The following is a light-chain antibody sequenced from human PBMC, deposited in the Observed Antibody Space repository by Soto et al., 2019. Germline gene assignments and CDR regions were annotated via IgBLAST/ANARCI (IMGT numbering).Light chain of an antibody. CDR3: QQYNTWYT. CDR1: QSVSSK. CDR2: GAS. Sequence: EIVMTQSPATLSVSPGESATLPCRASQSVSSKLAWYQQKPGQAPRLLIYGASTRATGIPARFSGSGSGTEFTLPIGGLQFEDFAVYYCQQYNTWYTFGRGPNLESK. V-gene: IGKV3-15*01. J-gene: IGKJ2*01.